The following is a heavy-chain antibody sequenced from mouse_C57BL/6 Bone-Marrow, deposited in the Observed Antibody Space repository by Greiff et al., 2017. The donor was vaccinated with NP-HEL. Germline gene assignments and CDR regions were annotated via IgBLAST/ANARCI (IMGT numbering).Heavy chain of an antibody. D-gene: IGHD2-12*01. Sequence: EVQLQQSGPELVKPGASVKISCKASGYTFTDYYMNWVKQSHGKSLEWIGDINPNNGGTSYNQKFKGKATLTVDKSSSTAYMELRSLTSEDSAVYYCARMGGYYRGLPYFDYWGQGTTLTVSS. J-gene: IGHJ2*01. V-gene: IGHV1-26*01. CDR1: GYTFTDYY. CDR3: ARMGGYYRGLPYFDY. CDR2: INPNNGGT.